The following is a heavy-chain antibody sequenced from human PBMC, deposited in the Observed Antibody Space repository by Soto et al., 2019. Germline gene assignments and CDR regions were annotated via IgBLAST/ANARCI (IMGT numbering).Heavy chain of an antibody. J-gene: IGHJ4*02. V-gene: IGHV3-30-3*01. CDR1: GVTFSSYA. Sequence: RLSCAASGVTFSSYAMHWVRQAPGKGLEWVAVISYDGSNKYYTDSVKGRFTISRDNSKNTLYLQMNSLRAEDTAVYYCARDLGYSYSYGFDYWGQGTLVTVSS. CDR3: ARDLGYSYSYGFDY. D-gene: IGHD5-18*01. CDR2: ISYDGSNK.